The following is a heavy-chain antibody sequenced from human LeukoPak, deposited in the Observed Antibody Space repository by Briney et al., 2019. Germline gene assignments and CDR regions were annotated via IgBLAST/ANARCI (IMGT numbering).Heavy chain of an antibody. Sequence: RAGGSLRLSCAASGFTFDDYGVSWVRQARGKGLEWVSGINWNGGSTGYADSVKGRFTISRDNAKNSLYLQMNSLRAEDTALYYCARHYSLGYYYYYMDVWGKGTTVTASS. J-gene: IGHJ6*03. CDR3: ARHYSLGYYYYYMDV. D-gene: IGHD2-15*01. V-gene: IGHV3-20*04. CDR1: GFTFDDYG. CDR2: INWNGGST.